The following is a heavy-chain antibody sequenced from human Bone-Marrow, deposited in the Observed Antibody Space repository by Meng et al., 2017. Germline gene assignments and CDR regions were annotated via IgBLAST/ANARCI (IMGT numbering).Heavy chain of an antibody. D-gene: IGHD2-2*01. CDR1: GFTFSSYS. J-gene: IGHJ4*02. CDR2: ISSSSSYI. Sequence: GGSLRLSCAASGFTFSSYSRNWVRQAPGKGLEWVPSISSSSSYIYYADSVKGRFTISRDNAKNSLYLKMNSLRAEDTAVYYCARDRSSLLSLGYCSSTSCYGGYFDYWGQGTLVTVSS. V-gene: IGHV3-21*01. CDR3: ARDRSSLLSLGYCSSTSCYGGYFDY.